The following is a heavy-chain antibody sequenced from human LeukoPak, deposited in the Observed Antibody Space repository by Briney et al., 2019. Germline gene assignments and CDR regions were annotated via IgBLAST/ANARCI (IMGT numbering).Heavy chain of an antibody. D-gene: IGHD3-3*01. V-gene: IGHV3-23*01. Sequence: GGSLRLSCAASGFTVGNNYMNWVRQAPGKGLEWVSAISGSGGSTYYADSVKGRFTISRDNSKNTLYLQMNSLRAEDTAVYYCAKSPIFGVVIIYPFDYWGQGTLVTVSS. J-gene: IGHJ4*02. CDR3: AKSPIFGVVIIYPFDY. CDR2: ISGSGGST. CDR1: GFTVGNNY.